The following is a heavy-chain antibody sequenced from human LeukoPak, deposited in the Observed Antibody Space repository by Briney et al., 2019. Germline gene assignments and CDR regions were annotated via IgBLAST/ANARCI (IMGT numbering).Heavy chain of an antibody. CDR2: IIPNSGGT. D-gene: IGHD1-26*01. CDR3: ARDVGRLVIVGATGHFDY. Sequence: GASVKVSCKASGYTFTAYYMHWVRQAPGQGLEWMGWIIPNSGGTNYAQKFQGRVTMTRDTSISTAYMELSRLRSDDTAVYYCARDVGRLVIVGATGHFDYWGQGTLVTVSS. CDR1: GYTFTAYY. V-gene: IGHV1-2*02. J-gene: IGHJ4*02.